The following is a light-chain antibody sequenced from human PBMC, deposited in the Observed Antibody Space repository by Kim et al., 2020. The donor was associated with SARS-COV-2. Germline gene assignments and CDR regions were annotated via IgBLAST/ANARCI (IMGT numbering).Light chain of an antibody. CDR3: QQYDVHPET. Sequence: ASVGDRVTISCRASQNIHIWLAWFQQKPGKAPRVLVYKASTLESGVPSRFSGSGSGTEFTLTINSLQPDDSATYYCQQYDVHPETFGQGTKVDIK. CDR1: QNIHIW. J-gene: IGKJ1*01. CDR2: KAS. V-gene: IGKV1-5*03.